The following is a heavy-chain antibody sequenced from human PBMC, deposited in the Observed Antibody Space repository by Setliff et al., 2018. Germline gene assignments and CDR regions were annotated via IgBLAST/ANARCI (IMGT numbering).Heavy chain of an antibody. Sequence: GGSLRLSCAASGFTFSSYAMSWVRQAPGKGLEWVSAISGSSGNTFYADSVKGRFTISRENSKDTLYLQMSSLRAEDTAVYYCVLFGDRDTFDTWGQGTMVTVSS. CDR1: GFTFSSYA. CDR3: VLFGDRDTFDT. CDR2: ISGSSGNT. D-gene: IGHD3-16*01. V-gene: IGHV3-23*01. J-gene: IGHJ3*02.